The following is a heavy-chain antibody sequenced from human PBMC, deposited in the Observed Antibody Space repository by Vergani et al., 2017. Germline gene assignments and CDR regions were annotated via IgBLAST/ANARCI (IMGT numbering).Heavy chain of an antibody. Sequence: QVRLEESGPGLVKPSETLSLTCSVSGYSIGRGFYWAWIRQSPGAGLQWLTSIHNRGKTYHNPSLKSRVSVYLDTSKNQFSLKLTSVTAADTAVYYCATGAGPFDIWGQGTLVTVSS. CDR2: IHNRGKT. D-gene: IGHD7-27*01. V-gene: IGHV4-38-2*01. CDR3: ATGAGPFDI. J-gene: IGHJ4*02. CDR1: GYSIGRGFY.